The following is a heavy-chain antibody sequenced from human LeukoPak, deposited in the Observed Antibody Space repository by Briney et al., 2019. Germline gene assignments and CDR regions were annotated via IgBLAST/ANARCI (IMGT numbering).Heavy chain of an antibody. CDR1: GFTFKTYT. Sequence: GGSLRLSCAASGFTFKTYTMSWVRQAPGKGLEWVSAISGSEDYIYYADSVKGRFTVSRDNSKSTLFLQINDLRAEDTAVYYCAKEVLDYEIPYWYFDLWGRGTLVVVSS. V-gene: IGHV3-23*01. D-gene: IGHD4-17*01. CDR2: ISGSEDYI. CDR3: AKEVLDYEIPYWYFDL. J-gene: IGHJ2*01.